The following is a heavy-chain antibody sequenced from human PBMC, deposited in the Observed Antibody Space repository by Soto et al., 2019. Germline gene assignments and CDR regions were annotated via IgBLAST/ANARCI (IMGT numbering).Heavy chain of an antibody. V-gene: IGHV3-11*05. J-gene: IGHJ4*02. CDR3: ARGVYYYDSSGYLGY. CDR2: ISNSGTYT. D-gene: IGHD3-22*01. Sequence: GGSLRLSCAASGFTFSDYYMSWIRQAPGKGLEWVSYISNSGTYTNYADSVKGRFTISRDNAKNSLYLQMNSLRAEDTAVYYCARGVYYYDSSGYLGYWGQGTQVTVS. CDR1: GFTFSDYY.